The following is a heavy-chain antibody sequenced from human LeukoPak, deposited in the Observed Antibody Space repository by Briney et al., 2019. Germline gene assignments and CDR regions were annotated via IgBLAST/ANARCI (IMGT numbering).Heavy chain of an antibody. V-gene: IGHV3-66*02. CDR3: ARDRAEGKTWVEFDP. J-gene: IGHJ5*02. Sequence: GGSLRLSCAASGFVFNSYAMCWGRRAPGKGLAWVSLIYSDGFTQYADSVKGRFTISRDNSKNTLYLQMNSLRDEDTAVYFCARDRAEGKTWVEFDPWGQGTLVTVSS. CDR2: IYSDGFT. CDR1: GFVFNSYA.